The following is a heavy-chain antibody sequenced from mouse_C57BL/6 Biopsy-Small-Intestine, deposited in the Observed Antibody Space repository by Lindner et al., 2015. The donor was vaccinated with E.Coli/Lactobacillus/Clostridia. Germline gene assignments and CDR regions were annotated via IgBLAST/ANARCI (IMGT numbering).Heavy chain of an antibody. CDR1: GYSFTGYY. D-gene: IGHD4-1*01. Sequence: VQLQESGPELVKPGASVKISCKASGYSFTGYYMNWVKQSPEKSLEWIGEINPSTGGTTYNQKFKAKATLTVDKSSSTAYMQLKSLISEDSAVYYCASPGGFAYWGQGTLVTVSA. V-gene: IGHV1-42*01. J-gene: IGHJ3*01. CDR3: ASPGGFAY. CDR2: INPSTGGT.